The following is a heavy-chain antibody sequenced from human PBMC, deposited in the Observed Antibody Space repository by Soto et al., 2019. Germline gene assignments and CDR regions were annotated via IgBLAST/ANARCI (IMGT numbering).Heavy chain of an antibody. CDR3: ARVYGRGDYFDF. J-gene: IGHJ4*02. CDR2: MYYTGKT. Sequence: QVQLQESGPGLVKPSQTLSLTCTVSGTTISSGDHYWRWIRQAPGKGLEWIGYMYYTGKTYYNTSLQSRVTLSVDTSKNQFSLKMTSVTAADTAMYFCARVYGRGDYFDFWGRGTLVSVSS. D-gene: IGHD1-26*01. V-gene: IGHV4-30-4*01. CDR1: GTTISSGDHY.